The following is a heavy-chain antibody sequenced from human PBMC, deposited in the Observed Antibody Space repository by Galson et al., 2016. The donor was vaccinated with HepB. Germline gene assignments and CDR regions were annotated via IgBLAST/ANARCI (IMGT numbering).Heavy chain of an antibody. J-gene: IGHJ6*02. CDR3: AKDQGYSYASGYGMDV. CDR1: GFTFSNYA. D-gene: IGHD5-18*01. CDR2: ISGSGVGN. Sequence: SLRLSCAVSGFTFSNYAMSWVRQAPGKGLEWLSAISGSGVGNYYADSLKGPFTISRDNSQNTLYLQMHSLSAEDTAIYYCAKDQGYSYASGYGMDVWGQGTTVTVSS. V-gene: IGHV3-23*01.